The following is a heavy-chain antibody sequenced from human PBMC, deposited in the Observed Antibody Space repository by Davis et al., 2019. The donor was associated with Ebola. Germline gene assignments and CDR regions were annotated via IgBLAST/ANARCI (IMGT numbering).Heavy chain of an antibody. CDR1: GGSISSYY. CDR2: IYYSGST. CDR3: ARDRGGRLLDY. J-gene: IGHJ4*02. V-gene: IGHV4-59*01. Sequence: PSETLFLTCTVSGGSISSYYWSWIRQPPGKGLEWIGYIYYSGSTNYNPSLKSRVTISVDTSKNQFSLKLSSVTAADTAVYYCARDRGGRLLDYWGQGTLVTVSS. D-gene: IGHD2-15*01.